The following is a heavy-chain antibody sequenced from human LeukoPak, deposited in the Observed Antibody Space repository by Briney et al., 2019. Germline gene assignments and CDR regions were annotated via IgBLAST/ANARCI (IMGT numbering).Heavy chain of an antibody. CDR1: GFTFSSYS. V-gene: IGHV3-21*01. D-gene: IGHD2-2*01. J-gene: IGHJ6*03. CDR3: ARDLSQLPKARLYYYYMDV. CDR2: ISSSSSYI. Sequence: GGSLRLSCAASGFTFSSYSMNWVRQAPGKGLEWVSSISSSSSYIYYADSVKGRFTISGDNAKNSLYLQMNSLRAEDTAVYYCARDLSQLPKARLYYYYMDVWGKGTTVTVSS.